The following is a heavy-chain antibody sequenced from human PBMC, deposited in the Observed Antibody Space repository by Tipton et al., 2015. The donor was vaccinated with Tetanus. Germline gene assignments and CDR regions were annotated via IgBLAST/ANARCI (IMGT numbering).Heavy chain of an antibody. CDR1: GYTFTGYY. CDR3: ARDRGDYFYYGMDV. J-gene: IGHJ6*02. D-gene: IGHD2-21*01. CDR2: IDPNSGGT. V-gene: IGHV1-2*02. Sequence: QLVQSGAEVKKPGASLKVSCKASGYTFTGYYLYWVRQAPGQGLEWMGWIDPNSGGTVYAQKLQGRVTMTRDTSISTAYMELRSLRSDDTAVYYFARDRGDYFYYGMDVWGPGTTVTFS.